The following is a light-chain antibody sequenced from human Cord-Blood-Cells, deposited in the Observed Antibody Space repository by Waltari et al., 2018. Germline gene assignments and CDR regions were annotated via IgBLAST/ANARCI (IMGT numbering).Light chain of an antibody. CDR3: SSYTSSSTYV. Sequence: QTVVTQEPSLTVSPGGTVTLTCASRTGAVTSGYYPNWFQQKPGQAPRALIYSTSNKHSWPPARFSGSLLGGKAALTLSGVQPEDEAEYYCSSYTSSSTYVFGTGTKVTVL. V-gene: IGLV7-43*01. CDR1: TGAVTSGYY. J-gene: IGLJ1*01. CDR2: STS.